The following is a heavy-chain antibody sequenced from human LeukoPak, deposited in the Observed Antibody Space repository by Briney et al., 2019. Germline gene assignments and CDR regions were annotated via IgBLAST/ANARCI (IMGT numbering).Heavy chain of an antibody. J-gene: IGHJ4*02. Sequence: GGSLRLSCAASGFTFSTYWMLWVRQAPGKGLVWVSRINSDGTTTNYADPVKGRFTISRDNAKNTLYLQMNSLRAEDTAVYYCASVTVTTYGDYWGQGTLVTVSS. D-gene: IGHD4-17*01. CDR3: ASVTVTTYGDY. CDR1: GFTFSTYW. CDR2: INSDGTTT. V-gene: IGHV3-74*01.